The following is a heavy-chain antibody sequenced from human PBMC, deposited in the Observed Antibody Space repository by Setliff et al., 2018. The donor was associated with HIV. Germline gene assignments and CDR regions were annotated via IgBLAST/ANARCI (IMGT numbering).Heavy chain of an antibody. CDR1: NGSINNYF. Sequence: SETLSLTCTVSNGSINNYFWSWIRQPAGKRLEWIGRIFSSGTYNYNPSLRSRVTISVDASNKKFSLNLMSVTAADTAVYYCARMAPDGTGGYYFDAWGQGTLVT. D-gene: IGHD3-16*01. V-gene: IGHV4-4*07. CDR2: IFSSGTY. CDR3: ARMAPDGTGGYYFDA. J-gene: IGHJ4*02.